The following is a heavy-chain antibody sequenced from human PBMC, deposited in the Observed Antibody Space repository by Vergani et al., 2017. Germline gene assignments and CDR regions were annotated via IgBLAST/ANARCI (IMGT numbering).Heavy chain of an antibody. J-gene: IGHJ4*02. CDR2: IIPIFGTA. V-gene: IGHV1-69*01. D-gene: IGHD3-16*02. CDR3: ARSPAYDYVWGSYRFDY. Sequence: QVQLVQSGAEVKKPGSSVKVSCKASGGTFSSYAISWVRQAPGQGLEWMGGIIPIFGTANYAQKFQGRVTITADESTSTAYMELSSLRSEETAVYYCARSPAYDYVWGSYRFDYWGQGTLVTVSS. CDR1: GGTFSSYA.